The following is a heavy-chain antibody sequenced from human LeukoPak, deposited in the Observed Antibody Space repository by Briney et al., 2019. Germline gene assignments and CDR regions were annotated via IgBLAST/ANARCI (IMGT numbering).Heavy chain of an antibody. J-gene: IGHJ4*02. CDR2: IKRDGSEK. D-gene: IGHD2-2*02. V-gene: IGHV3-7*03. CDR1: GFTFSTYW. CDR3: ARVYTGNRWHFDY. Sequence: AGVSLRLSCAASGFTFSTYWMSWVRQAPGKGLECVANIKRDGSEKYYVDSVKGRFTIFRDDAKSSLYLRMNSLRAEDTAVYFCARVYTGNRWHFDYWGQGTLVTVSS.